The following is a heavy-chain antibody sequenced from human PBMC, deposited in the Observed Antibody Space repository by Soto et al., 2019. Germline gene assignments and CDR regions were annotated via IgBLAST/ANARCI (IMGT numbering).Heavy chain of an antibody. J-gene: IGHJ4*02. CDR1: GCTFGDYA. Sequence: GSLRLSFTASGCTFGDYAMSWFRQGPGTGLEWVGFIGSKAYGGTTEYAAYVKGRLTISRYESKSIAYLQMNSLKTEDTAVYYCTTIYYDSTCLRVHXWGQATTVTVSX. CDR3: TTIYYDSTCLRVHX. V-gene: IGHV3-49*03. CDR2: IGSKAYGGTT. D-gene: IGHD3-22*01.